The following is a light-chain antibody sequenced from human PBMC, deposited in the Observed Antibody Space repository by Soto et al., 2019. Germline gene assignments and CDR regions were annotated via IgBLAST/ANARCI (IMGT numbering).Light chain of an antibody. J-gene: IGLJ1*01. Sequence: QSVLTQPPSASGTPGQRVTISCSGSSSNIGSNTVSWYQQLPGTAPKLLIYSNNQRPSGVLDRFSGSKSGTSASLAISGLQSEDEADYYCVAWDDSLHGYVFGTGTKLTVL. CDR3: VAWDDSLHGYV. CDR2: SNN. CDR1: SSNIGSNT. V-gene: IGLV1-44*01.